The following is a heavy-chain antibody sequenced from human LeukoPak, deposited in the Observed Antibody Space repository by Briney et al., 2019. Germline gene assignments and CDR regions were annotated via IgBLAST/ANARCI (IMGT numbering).Heavy chain of an antibody. Sequence: GGSLRLSCVVSGFTFSSYAMHWVRQAPGKGLDYVSAISSNGGSTYYANSVKGRFTISRDNAKNTLYLQMNSLRAEDTAVYYCARVSGDHPYYYGMDVWGQGTTVTVSS. CDR2: ISSNGGST. CDR1: GFTFSSYA. CDR3: ARVSGDHPYYYGMDV. J-gene: IGHJ6*02. V-gene: IGHV3-64*01. D-gene: IGHD4-17*01.